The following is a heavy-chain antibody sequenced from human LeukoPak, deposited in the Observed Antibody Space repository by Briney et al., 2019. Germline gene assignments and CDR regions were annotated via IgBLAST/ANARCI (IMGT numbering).Heavy chain of an antibody. CDR2: IYHSGST. D-gene: IGHD1-26*01. CDR1: GGSINTSNW. J-gene: IGHJ5*02. CDR3: ARCGTDFNARNWFDP. V-gene: IGHV4-4*02. Sequence: SETLSLTCVVSGGSINTSNWWSWVRQPPGKGLEWIGDIYHSGSTDYNPSLKSRVSISVDRSKNHFSLKLTSVTAADTAVYYCARCGTDFNARNWFDPWGQGTLVTVSS.